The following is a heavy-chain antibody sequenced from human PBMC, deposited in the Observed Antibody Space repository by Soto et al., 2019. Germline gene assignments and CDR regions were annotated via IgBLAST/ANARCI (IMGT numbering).Heavy chain of an antibody. D-gene: IGHD1-26*01. CDR3: SRDGTGVIYYYYYGMDV. Sequence: GGSLRLSCAASGFTFSSYSMNWVRQAPGKGLEWVSSISSSSSYIYYADSVKGRFTISRDNAKNSLYLQMNSLRAEDTAVYFCSRDGTGVIYYYYYGMDVWGQGTTVTVSS. J-gene: IGHJ6*02. CDR2: ISSSSSYI. CDR1: GFTFSSYS. V-gene: IGHV3-21*01.